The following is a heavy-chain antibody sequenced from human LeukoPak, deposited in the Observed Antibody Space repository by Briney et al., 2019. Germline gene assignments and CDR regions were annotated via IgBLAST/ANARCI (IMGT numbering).Heavy chain of an antibody. CDR3: ATEGMEGLAAAGPVSLPDY. Sequence: GGSLRLSCAASGFTFSSYAMHWVRQAPGKGLEWVAVISYDGSKKYYTDSVKGRFSISRDNSKNTLYVQVSSLRAEDTAVYYCATEGMEGLAAAGPVSLPDYWGQGTLVTVSS. J-gene: IGHJ4*02. CDR1: GFTFSSYA. V-gene: IGHV3-30*04. CDR2: ISYDGSKK. D-gene: IGHD6-13*01.